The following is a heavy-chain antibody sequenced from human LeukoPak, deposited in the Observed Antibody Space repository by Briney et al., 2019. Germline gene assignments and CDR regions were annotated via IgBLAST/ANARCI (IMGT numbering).Heavy chain of an antibody. Sequence: PGGSLRLSCAASGFTFIGSWMTWVRQAPGRGLEWVANIDPDGNTKNYLDSVKGRFTISRDNARNSLYLQLNSLRAEDTSVYYCARDPAYGAFDYWGQGTLVTVSS. CDR3: ARDPAYGAFDY. V-gene: IGHV3-7*01. D-gene: IGHD4-17*01. J-gene: IGHJ4*02. CDR1: GFTFIGSW. CDR2: IDPDGNTK.